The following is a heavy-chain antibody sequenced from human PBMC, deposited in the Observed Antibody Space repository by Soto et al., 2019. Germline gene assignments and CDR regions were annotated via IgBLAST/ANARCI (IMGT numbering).Heavy chain of an antibody. CDR2: ISSGSDSI. J-gene: IGHJ1*01. CDR3: ARDRSADRFVQYFQH. V-gene: IGHV3-21*01. CDR1: GFIFTSYS. D-gene: IGHD6-19*01. Sequence: SLRLSCATSGFIFTSYSMVWVRLAPGKGLEWVASISSGSDSIFYSDSVKGRFTVSRDNAKNSVFLHMNNLRADDTAVYFCARDRSADRFVQYFQHWGQGTQVTVSS.